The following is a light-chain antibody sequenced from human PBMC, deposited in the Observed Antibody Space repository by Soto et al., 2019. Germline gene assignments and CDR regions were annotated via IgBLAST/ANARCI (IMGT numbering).Light chain of an antibody. CDR3: QQRRYWPVT. V-gene: IGKV3-11*01. CDR1: QSVSSY. Sequence: EIVLTQSPAILSMSPGERATLSCRASQSVSSYFAWYQQKPGQAPRLLIYDASNRATGVPARFSGSGSGTDFTLTISSLEPEDFKVYYCQQRRYWPVTFGQGTKVEIK. J-gene: IGKJ1*01. CDR2: DAS.